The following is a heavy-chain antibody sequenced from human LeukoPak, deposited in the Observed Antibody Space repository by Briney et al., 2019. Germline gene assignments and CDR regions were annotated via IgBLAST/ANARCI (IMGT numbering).Heavy chain of an antibody. V-gene: IGHV1-8*01. CDR1: GYTFTSYD. D-gene: IGHD2-2*01. CDR2: MNPNSGNT. CDR3: ARGGSSTGYYHYYYGMDV. Sequence: ASVKVSCKASGYTFTSYDINWVRQATGQGLEWMGWMNPNSGNTGYAQKFQGRVTMTRNTSISTAYMELSSLRSEDTAVYYCARGGSSTGYYHYYYGMDVWGQGTTVTVSS. J-gene: IGHJ6*02.